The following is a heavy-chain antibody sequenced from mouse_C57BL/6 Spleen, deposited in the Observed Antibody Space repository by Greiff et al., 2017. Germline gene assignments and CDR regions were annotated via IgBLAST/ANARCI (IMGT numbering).Heavy chain of an antibody. Sequence: LVESGAELARPGASVKMSCKASGYTFTSYTMHWVKQRPGQGLEWIGYINPSSGYTKYNQKFKDKATLTADKSSSTAYMQLSSLTSEDSAVYYCATYGSSPYYFDYGGQGTTLTVSS. CDR1: GYTFTSYT. CDR3: ATYGSSPYYFDY. CDR2: INPSSGYT. J-gene: IGHJ2*01. V-gene: IGHV1-4*01. D-gene: IGHD1-1*01.